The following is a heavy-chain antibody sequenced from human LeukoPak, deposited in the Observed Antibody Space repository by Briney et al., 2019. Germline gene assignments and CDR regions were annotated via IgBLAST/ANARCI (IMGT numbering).Heavy chain of an antibody. CDR3: ARETGGSSDY. D-gene: IGHD4-23*01. CDR1: GFTFSSYW. CDR2: IKQDGSEK. Sequence: GGXLRLSCAASGFTFSSYWMSWVRQAPGKGLEGVAHIKQDGSEKYYVDSVKGGFTISRDNAKNSLYLQMNSLRAEDTAVYYCARETGGSSDYWGQGTLVTVSS. J-gene: IGHJ4*02. V-gene: IGHV3-7*01.